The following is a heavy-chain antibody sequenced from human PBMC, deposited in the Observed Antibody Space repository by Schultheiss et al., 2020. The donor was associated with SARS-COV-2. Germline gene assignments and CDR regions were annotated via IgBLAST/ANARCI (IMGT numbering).Heavy chain of an antibody. V-gene: IGHV4-34*01. CDR1: GFTVSSNY. Sequence: GSLRLSCAASGFTVSSNYMSWVRQAPGKGLEWIGEINHSGSTNYNPSLKSRVTISVDTSKNQFSLKLSSVTAADTAVYYCARDAHYYDSSGHAFDIWGQGTMVTVSS. J-gene: IGHJ3*02. CDR2: INHSGST. CDR3: ARDAHYYDSSGHAFDI. D-gene: IGHD3-22*01.